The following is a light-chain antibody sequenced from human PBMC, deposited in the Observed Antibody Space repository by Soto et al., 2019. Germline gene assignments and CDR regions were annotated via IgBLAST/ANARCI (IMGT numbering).Light chain of an antibody. V-gene: IGKV1-27*01. CDR2: AAS. J-gene: IGKJ1*01. CDR3: QKYNGAPWT. Sequence: DIQMTQSPSSLSASVGDRVTITCRASQGTSNFLAWFQQKPGKVPKVLIYAASTLQSGVPSRFSGSGSGTDFTRTISSLQPEDVATYYCQKYNGAPWTFGQGTKVEIK. CDR1: QGTSNF.